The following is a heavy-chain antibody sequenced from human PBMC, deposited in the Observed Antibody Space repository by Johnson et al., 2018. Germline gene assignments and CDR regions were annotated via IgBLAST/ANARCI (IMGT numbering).Heavy chain of an antibody. V-gene: IGHV3-30*03. CDR2: ISYDGNIK. CDR3: ARADGDEAFDI. J-gene: IGHJ3*02. CDR1: GFTFSSYG. Sequence: VQLVESGGGVVQPGKSLRLSCAASGFTFSSYGMQWVRQAPGKGLEWVTVISYDGNIKYYADSVKGRFTIPRDNSKNTLYLQMNSLRAEDTAVYYCARADGDEAFDIWGQGTMVTVSS.